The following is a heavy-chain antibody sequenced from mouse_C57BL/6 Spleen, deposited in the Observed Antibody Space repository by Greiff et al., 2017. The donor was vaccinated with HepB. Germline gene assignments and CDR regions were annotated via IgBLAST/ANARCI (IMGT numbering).Heavy chain of an antibody. CDR3: ARGIYDGYPRGY. CDR1: GYTFTSYW. CDR2: IDPSDSET. Sequence: VQLQQPGAELVRPGSSVKLSCKASGYTFTSYWMHWVKQRPIQGLEWIGNIDPSDSETHYNQKFKDKATLTVDKSSSTAYMQLSSLTSEDSAVYYCARGIYDGYPRGYWGQGTTLTVSS. D-gene: IGHD2-3*01. J-gene: IGHJ2*01. V-gene: IGHV1-52*01.